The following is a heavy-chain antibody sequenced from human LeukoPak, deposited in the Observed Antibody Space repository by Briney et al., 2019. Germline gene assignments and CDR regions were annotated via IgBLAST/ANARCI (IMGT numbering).Heavy chain of an antibody. D-gene: IGHD2/OR15-2a*01. CDR3: ARDLYPSMKPDY. Sequence: GASVKVSCKASGYTFTSYGISWVRRAPGQGLEWMGRIIPILGIANYAQKFQGRVTITADKSTSTAYMELSSLRSEDTAVYYCARDLYPSMKPDYWGQGTLVTVSS. V-gene: IGHV1-69*04. CDR2: IIPILGIA. J-gene: IGHJ4*02. CDR1: GYTFTSYG.